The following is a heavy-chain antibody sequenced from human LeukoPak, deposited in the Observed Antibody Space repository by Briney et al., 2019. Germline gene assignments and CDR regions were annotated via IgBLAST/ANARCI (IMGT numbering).Heavy chain of an antibody. J-gene: IGHJ4*02. Sequence: SETLSLTCTVSGGSISSYYWSWIRQPPGKGLEWIGCINYSGSTNYNPSLKSRVTISVDTSKNQFSLKLSSVTAADTAVYYCARHLYGSGSYYFFDYWGQGTLVTVSS. CDR2: INYSGST. CDR3: ARHLYGSGSYYFFDY. D-gene: IGHD3-10*01. CDR1: GGSISSYY. V-gene: IGHV4-59*08.